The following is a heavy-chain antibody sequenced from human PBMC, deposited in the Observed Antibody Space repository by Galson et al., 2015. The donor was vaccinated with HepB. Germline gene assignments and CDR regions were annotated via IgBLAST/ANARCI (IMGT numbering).Heavy chain of an antibody. D-gene: IGHD2-21*01. CDR2: IIPIFGTT. CDR1: GGTFNSYA. CDR3: ARESNRELWSTVRPFDI. Sequence: SVKVSCKASGGTFNSYATHWVRQAPGQGLEWMGGIIPIFGTTNYAQKFQGRVTITADKFTSTAYMELTTLRYEDTAVYYCARESNRELWSTVRPFDIWGQGTMVTVS. V-gene: IGHV1-69*06. J-gene: IGHJ3*02.